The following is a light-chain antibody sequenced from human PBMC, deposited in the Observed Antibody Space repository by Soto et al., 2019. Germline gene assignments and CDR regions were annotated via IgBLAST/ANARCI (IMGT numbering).Light chain of an antibody. CDR3: QQYYRPWT. CDR2: WAS. CDR1: QSVLYSSNNKNY. J-gene: IGKJ1*01. V-gene: IGKV4-1*01. Sequence: DIVLTQSPDSLAVSLGERATINCKSSQSVLYSSNNKNYLAWYQQKPGQPPKLLIYWASTRESGVPDRFGGSGSGTDFTLTISSLQAEDVAGYYCQQYYRPWTFGQGTKVEIK.